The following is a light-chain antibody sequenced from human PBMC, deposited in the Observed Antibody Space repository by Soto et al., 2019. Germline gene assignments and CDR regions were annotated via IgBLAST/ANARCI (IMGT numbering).Light chain of an antibody. CDR3: FSFTGTNTHV. CDR1: SSDFGSYKF. J-gene: IGLJ1*01. CDR2: ETS. Sequence: QSVLTQPASVSGSPGQSVTISCTGTSSDFGSYKFVSWYQHHPGKVPKVIIYETSKRPSGVSDRFAGSKSGNTASLTISGLQAGDEAVYYCFSFTGTNTHVFGSGTKLTGL. V-gene: IGLV2-23*01.